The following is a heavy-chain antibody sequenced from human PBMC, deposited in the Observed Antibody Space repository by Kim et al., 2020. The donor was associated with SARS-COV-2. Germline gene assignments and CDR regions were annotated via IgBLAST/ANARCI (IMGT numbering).Heavy chain of an antibody. CDR1: GYTFTSYD. V-gene: IGHV1-8*01. J-gene: IGHJ4*02. CDR3: ARGPIAAYYYDSSGYSYYFDY. CDR2: MNTNSGNT. D-gene: IGHD3-22*01. Sequence: ASVKVSCKASGYTFTSYDINWVRQATGQGLEWMGWMNTNSGNTGYAQKFQGRVTMTRNTCISTTYMEQSSLRSEDTAVYYCARGPIAAYYYDSSGYSYYFDYWAQGTLVTVSA.